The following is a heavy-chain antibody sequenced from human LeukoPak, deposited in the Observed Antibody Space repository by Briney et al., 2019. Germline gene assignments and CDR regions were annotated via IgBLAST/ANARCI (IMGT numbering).Heavy chain of an antibody. CDR2: IYYSGST. CDR1: GGSISSNY. D-gene: IGHD1-7*01. V-gene: IGHV4-59*12. J-gene: IGHJ5*02. CDR3: ARGNWNWGKFDP. Sequence: PSETLSLTCNVSGGSISSNYWSWIRQPPGKGLEWIGYIYYSGSTYYNPSLKSRVTISVDTSKNQFSLKLSSVTAADTAVYYCARGNWNWGKFDPWGQGTLVTVSS.